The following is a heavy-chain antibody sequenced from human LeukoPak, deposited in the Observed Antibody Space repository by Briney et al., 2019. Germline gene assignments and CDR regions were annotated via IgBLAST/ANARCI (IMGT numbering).Heavy chain of an antibody. D-gene: IGHD6-13*01. CDR1: DTFTSYG. CDR3: ARDHYQRAAGLFTY. Sequence: ASVKVSCKAPDTFTSYGISWVRQAPGQALEWMGWISAYNGNTNYAQKLQGRVTMTTDTSTSTAYMELRSLRSDDTAVYYCARDHYQRAAGLFTYWGQGTLVTVSS. CDR2: ISAYNGNT. V-gene: IGHV1-18*04. J-gene: IGHJ4*02.